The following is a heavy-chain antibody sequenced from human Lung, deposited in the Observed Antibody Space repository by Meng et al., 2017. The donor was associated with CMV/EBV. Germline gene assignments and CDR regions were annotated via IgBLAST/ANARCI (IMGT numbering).Heavy chain of an antibody. J-gene: IGHJ4*02. CDR2: INPSGDTT. D-gene: IGHD3-16*01. V-gene: IGHV1-46*01. Sequence: QVQLVQSGSEVQKPGASVKISCKASGYTFSNYFIHWVRQAPGERLESMGSINPSGDTTRYARRFQGRITMTSDTSTSTVYMELSSLRSEDTAVYYCARVGSLLGSYKYWGQGTLVTVSS. CDR3: ARVGSLLGSYKY. CDR1: GYTFSNYF.